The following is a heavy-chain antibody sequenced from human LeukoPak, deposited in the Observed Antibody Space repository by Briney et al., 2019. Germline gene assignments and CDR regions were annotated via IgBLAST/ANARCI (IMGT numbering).Heavy chain of an antibody. CDR2: IYTSGGT. CDR3: ARDLGGYSYYYMDV. J-gene: IGHJ6*03. D-gene: IGHD3-16*01. CDR1: GGSISSYY. V-gene: IGHV4-4*07. Sequence: SETLPLTCTVSGGSISSYYWGWIRQPAGKGLEWIGRIYTSGGTNYNPSLKSRVTISVDKSSKQFSLQLSSVTAADTAVYYCARDLGGYSYYYMDVWGKGTTVTVSS.